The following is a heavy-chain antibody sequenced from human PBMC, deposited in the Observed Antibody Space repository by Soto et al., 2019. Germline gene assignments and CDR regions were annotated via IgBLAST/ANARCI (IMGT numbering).Heavy chain of an antibody. D-gene: IGHD3-22*01. CDR3: AKETITMIVVVIDAFDI. Sequence: GGSLRLSCAASGFTFSSYAMSWVRQAPGKGLEWVSAISGSGGSTYYADSVKGRFIISRDNSKNTLYLQMNSLRAEDTAVYYCAKETITMIVVVIDAFDIWGQGTMVTVSS. V-gene: IGHV3-23*01. CDR1: GFTFSSYA. J-gene: IGHJ3*02. CDR2: ISGSGGST.